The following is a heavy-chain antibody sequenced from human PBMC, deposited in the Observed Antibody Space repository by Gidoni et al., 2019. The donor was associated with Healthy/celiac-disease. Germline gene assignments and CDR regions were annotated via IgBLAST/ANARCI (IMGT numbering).Heavy chain of an antibody. V-gene: IGHV3-30-3*01. Sequence: QVQLVESGGGVVQPGRSLRLSCAASGFTFSSYAMHWVRQAPGKGLEWVAVISYDGSNKYYADSVKGRFTISRDNSKNTLYLQMNSLRAEDTAVYYCARSPGNYYYYGMDVWGQGTTVTVSS. J-gene: IGHJ6*02. D-gene: IGHD6-13*01. CDR3: ARSPGNYYYYGMDV. CDR1: GFTFSSYA. CDR2: ISYDGSNK.